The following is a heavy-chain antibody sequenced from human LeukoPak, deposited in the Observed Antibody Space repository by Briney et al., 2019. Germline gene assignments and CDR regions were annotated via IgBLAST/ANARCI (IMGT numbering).Heavy chain of an antibody. D-gene: IGHD2-21*02. Sequence: GGSLRLSCTASGFTFDDFVMHWIRQAPGKGPEWVSGISWNSGSTDYADSVKGRFTISRDNAKNSLYLQMNSLRIEDTAFYYCAKEVTATSNPYFDHWGQGTLSPSPQ. V-gene: IGHV3-9*01. CDR1: GFTFDDFV. CDR2: ISWNSGST. J-gene: IGHJ4*02. CDR3: AKEVTATSNPYFDH.